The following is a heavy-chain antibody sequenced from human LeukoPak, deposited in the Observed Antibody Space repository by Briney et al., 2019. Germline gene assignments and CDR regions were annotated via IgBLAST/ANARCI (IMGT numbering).Heavy chain of an antibody. CDR3: ARIYVYGDYEFDY. Sequence: ASVKVSCKASGYTFTSYDINWVRQATGQGLEWMGWMNPNSGNTGYAQKFQGRVTMTRNTSVSTAYMELSSLRSEDTAVYYCARIYVYGDYEFDYWGQGTLVTVSS. J-gene: IGHJ4*02. V-gene: IGHV1-8*01. CDR2: MNPNSGNT. CDR1: GYTFTSYD. D-gene: IGHD4-17*01.